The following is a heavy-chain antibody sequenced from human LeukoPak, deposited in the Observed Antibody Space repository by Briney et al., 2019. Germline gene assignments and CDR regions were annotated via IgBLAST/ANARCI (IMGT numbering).Heavy chain of an antibody. J-gene: IGHJ6*03. CDR1: GFTFSDYY. CDR2: ITNSGSTI. D-gene: IGHD4-17*01. CDR3: TRDVRLRHKYYYMDV. V-gene: IGHV3-11*04. Sequence: GGSLRLSCVASGFTFSDYYMSWIRQAPGKGLEWISYITNSGSTIFYADSVKGRFSISRDNANNSLFLQMNSLRAEDTAVYYCTRDVRLRHKYYYMDVWGKGTTVTVSS.